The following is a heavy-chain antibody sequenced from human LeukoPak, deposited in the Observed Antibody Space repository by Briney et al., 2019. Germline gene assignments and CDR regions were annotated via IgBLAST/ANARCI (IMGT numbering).Heavy chain of an antibody. Sequence: SQTLSLTCTVSGVSISSGSYYWSWIRQPAGKGLEWIGRIYTSGSTNYNPSLKSRVTISVDTSKNQFSLKLSSVTAADTAVYYCARASPPARFDYWGQGTLVTVSS. V-gene: IGHV4-61*02. J-gene: IGHJ4*02. CDR3: ARASPPARFDY. D-gene: IGHD6-6*01. CDR2: IYTSGST. CDR1: GVSISSGSYY.